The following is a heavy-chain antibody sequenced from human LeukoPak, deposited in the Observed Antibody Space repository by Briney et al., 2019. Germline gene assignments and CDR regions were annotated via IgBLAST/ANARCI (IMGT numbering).Heavy chain of an antibody. CDR3: AKAVGSISWSFDY. Sequence: GGSLRLSCEASGFTFSTYGMHWVRQAPGKGLEWVALISYDGSDKNYADSVKGRFTISRDNSKSTLYLQMDSLRGDDAAVYYCAKAVGSISWSFDYWGQGTLVTVSS. V-gene: IGHV3-30*18. D-gene: IGHD6-13*01. CDR2: ISYDGSDK. J-gene: IGHJ4*02. CDR1: GFTFSTYG.